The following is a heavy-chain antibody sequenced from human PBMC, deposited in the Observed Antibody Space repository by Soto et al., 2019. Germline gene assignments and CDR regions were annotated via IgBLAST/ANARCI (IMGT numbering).Heavy chain of an antibody. CDR1: GGSISSSSYY. CDR2: IYYSGST. Sequence: SETLSLTCTVSGGSISSSSYYWGWIRQPPGKGLEWIGSIYYSGSTYYNPSLKSRVTISVDTSKNQFSLKLSSVTAADTAVYYCARHHDYGGNPDAFDIWGQGTMVTVSS. V-gene: IGHV4-39*01. CDR3: ARHHDYGGNPDAFDI. D-gene: IGHD4-17*01. J-gene: IGHJ3*02.